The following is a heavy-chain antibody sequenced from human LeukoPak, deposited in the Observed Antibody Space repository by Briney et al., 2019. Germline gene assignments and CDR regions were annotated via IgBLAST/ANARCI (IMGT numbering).Heavy chain of an antibody. CDR3: AKWKGLLLHYFDY. CDR1: GFTVSSNY. V-gene: IGHV3-53*05. Sequence: GGSLRLSCAASGFTVSSNYMSWVRQAPGKGLEWVSVIYSGGSTYYADSVKGRFTISRDNSKNTLYLQMNSLRVEDTAVYYCAKWKGLLLHYFDYWGQGTLVTVSS. CDR2: IYSGGST. D-gene: IGHD1-1*01. J-gene: IGHJ4*02.